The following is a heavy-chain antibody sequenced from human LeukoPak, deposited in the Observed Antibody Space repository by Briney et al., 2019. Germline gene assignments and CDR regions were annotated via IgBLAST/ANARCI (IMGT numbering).Heavy chain of an antibody. D-gene: IGHD6-13*01. V-gene: IGHV1-8*01. CDR3: ASQYSSSWYGNY. CDR2: MNPNSGNT. Sequence: EASVKVSCKASGYTFTSYDINWVRQATGQGLEWMGWMNPNSGNTGYAQKFQGRVTMTRNTSISTAYMELSSLRSEDTAVYYCASQYSSSWYGNYWGQGTLVTVSS. CDR1: GYTFTSYD. J-gene: IGHJ4*02.